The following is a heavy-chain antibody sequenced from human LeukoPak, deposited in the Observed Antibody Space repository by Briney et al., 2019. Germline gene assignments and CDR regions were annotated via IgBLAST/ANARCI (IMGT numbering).Heavy chain of an antibody. CDR3: ARRGPNNWFYP. CDR2: IYYSGST. V-gene: IGHV4-59*08. J-gene: IGHJ5*02. Sequence: SETLSLTCTVSGGSISSYYWSWIRQPPGKGLEWIGYIYYSGSTNYNPSLKSRVTISVDTSKNQFSLKLSSVTAADTAVYYCARRGPNNWFYPWGQGTLVTVSS. CDR1: GGSISSYY. D-gene: IGHD6-25*01.